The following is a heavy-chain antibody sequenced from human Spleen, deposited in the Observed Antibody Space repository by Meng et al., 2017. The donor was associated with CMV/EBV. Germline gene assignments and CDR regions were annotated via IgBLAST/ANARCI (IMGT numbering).Heavy chain of an antibody. CDR3: ASDTSTRYDFWSGHYSAYFQY. CDR1: GFTFTLFA. J-gene: IGHJ1*01. V-gene: IGHV3-23*05. D-gene: IGHD3-3*01. CDR2: IEGNGVTT. Sequence: GGSLRLSCAASGFTFTLFAVHWVRQAPGKGLEWVSGIEGNGVTTYYADSVKGRFTISRDNAKNSLYLQMKSLRAEDTAVYFCASDTSTRYDFWSGHYSAYFQYWGQGALVTVSS.